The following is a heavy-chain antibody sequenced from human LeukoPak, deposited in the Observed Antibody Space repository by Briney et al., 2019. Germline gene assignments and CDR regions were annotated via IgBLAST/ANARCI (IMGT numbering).Heavy chain of an antibody. D-gene: IGHD4-17*01. CDR2: ISSSGSTI. Sequence: PGGSLRLSCAASGFTFSSYWMTWVRQAPGKGLEWVSYISSSGSTIYYADSVKGRFTISRDNAKNSPYLQMNSLRAEDTAVYYCARVRDDYGDYVDAFDIWGQGTMVTVSS. CDR1: GFTFSSYW. V-gene: IGHV3-48*04. J-gene: IGHJ3*02. CDR3: ARVRDDYGDYVDAFDI.